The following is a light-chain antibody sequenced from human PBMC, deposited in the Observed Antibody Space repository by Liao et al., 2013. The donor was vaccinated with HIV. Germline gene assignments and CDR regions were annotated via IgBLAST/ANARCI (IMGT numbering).Light chain of an antibody. Sequence: SYELTQPPSVSVSSGQTASITCSGDKLGDNYVSWYQQNPGQSPMLVIYHDNKRPSGIPERISGSTSGNTATLTISGTQAMDEADYYCQAWDNSYVLFGGGTRLTVL. CDR3: QAWDNSYVL. CDR2: HDN. V-gene: IGLV3-1*01. CDR1: KLGDNY. J-gene: IGLJ2*01.